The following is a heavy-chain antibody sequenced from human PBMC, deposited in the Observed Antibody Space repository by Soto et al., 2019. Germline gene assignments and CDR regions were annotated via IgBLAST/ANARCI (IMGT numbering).Heavy chain of an antibody. CDR2: IIPIFGTA. D-gene: IGHD6-13*01. Sequence: SVKFSCKASGGTFSSYAISWVRQAPGQGLEWMGGIIPIFGTANYAQKFQGRVTITADESTSTAYMELSSLRSEDTAVYYCARDRGQQQLVWGDYYYGMDVWGQGTTVTVSS. CDR1: GGTFSSYA. V-gene: IGHV1-69*13. CDR3: ARDRGQQQLVWGDYYYGMDV. J-gene: IGHJ6*02.